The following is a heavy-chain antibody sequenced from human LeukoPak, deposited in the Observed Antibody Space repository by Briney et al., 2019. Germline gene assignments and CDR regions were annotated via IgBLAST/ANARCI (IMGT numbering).Heavy chain of an antibody. V-gene: IGHV3-11*01. CDR2: ISSSGSTI. J-gene: IGHJ4*02. Sequence: GGSLRLSCAASGFTFSDYYMSWIRQAPGKGLEWVSYISSSGSTIYYADSVKGRLTISRDNAKNSLYLQMNSLRAEDTAVYYCARDAGYFSTDFDYWGQGTLVTVSS. CDR3: ARDAGYFSTDFDY. CDR1: GFTFSDYY. D-gene: IGHD4-17*01.